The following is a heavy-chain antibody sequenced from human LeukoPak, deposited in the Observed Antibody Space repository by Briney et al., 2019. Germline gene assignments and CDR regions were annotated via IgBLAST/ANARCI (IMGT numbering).Heavy chain of an antibody. CDR3: ERDSGTTGEVKFDP. J-gene: IGHJ5*02. CDR1: GGSISSYY. D-gene: IGHD3-10*01. V-gene: IGHV4-4*07. CDR2: IYTSGTI. Sequence: KPSETLSLTCTVSGGSISSYYWSWIRHPAGTALEWIGRIYTSGTITYNPSLKSRFTMSVGTSKNQFSLKLSSVTAADTAVYYCERDSGTTGEVKFDPWGQGTLVTVSS.